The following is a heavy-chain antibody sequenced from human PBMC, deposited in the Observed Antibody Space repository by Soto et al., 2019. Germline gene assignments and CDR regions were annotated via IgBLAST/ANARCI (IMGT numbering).Heavy chain of an antibody. Sequence: QVQLVQSGAEVKKPGASVKVSCEASGYTFTGYYIHWVRQAPGQGLEWMGWINTNSGGTNYAQKFQGRVTMTRDTSLSTAYMELSRLKSDDTAGYYCARTQTNDYWGQGTLVTVSS. J-gene: IGHJ4*02. V-gene: IGHV1-2*02. CDR2: INTNSGGT. CDR3: ARTQTNDY. CDR1: GYTFTGYY.